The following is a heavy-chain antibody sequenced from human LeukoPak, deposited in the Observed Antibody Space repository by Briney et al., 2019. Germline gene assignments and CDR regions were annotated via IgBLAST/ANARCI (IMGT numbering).Heavy chain of an antibody. CDR2: ISGSGGST. J-gene: IGHJ4*02. Sequence: PGGSLRLSCAASGFTFSSYAMSWVRQAPGKGLEWVSAISGSGGSTYYADSVKGRFTISRDNAENSLYLQMDSLRAEDTAVYYCPRGLSGYTAMGAYWGQGTLVTVSS. V-gene: IGHV3-23*01. CDR1: GFTFSSYA. D-gene: IGHD5-18*01. CDR3: PRGLSGYTAMGAY.